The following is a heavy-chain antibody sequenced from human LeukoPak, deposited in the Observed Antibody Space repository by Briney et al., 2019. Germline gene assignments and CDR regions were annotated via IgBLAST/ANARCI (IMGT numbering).Heavy chain of an antibody. J-gene: IGHJ4*02. CDR2: ISGSGDTT. CDR3: AKDASAQHLGIFDF. D-gene: IGHD6-13*01. V-gene: IGHV3-23*01. CDR1: GFAFSIYA. Sequence: PGGSLRLSCAASGFAFSIYAMSWVREAPGKGLEWVSSISGSGDTTYYADSVKGRFTISRDNSLYLQVTTLRAENTATYYCAKDASAQHLGIFDFWGQGTLVTVSS.